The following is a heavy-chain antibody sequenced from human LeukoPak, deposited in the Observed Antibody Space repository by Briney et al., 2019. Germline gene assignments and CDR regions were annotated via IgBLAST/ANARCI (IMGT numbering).Heavy chain of an antibody. CDR3: AREGIAAAGTFDY. CDR1: GFTFSSFA. CDR2: IYSGGST. Sequence: GGSLRLSCAGSGFTFSSFAMNWVRQAPGKGLEWVSVIYSGGSTYYADSVKGRFTISRDNSKNTLYLQMNSLRAEDTALYYCAREGIAAAGTFDYWGQGTLVTVSS. J-gene: IGHJ4*02. D-gene: IGHD6-13*01. V-gene: IGHV3-53*01.